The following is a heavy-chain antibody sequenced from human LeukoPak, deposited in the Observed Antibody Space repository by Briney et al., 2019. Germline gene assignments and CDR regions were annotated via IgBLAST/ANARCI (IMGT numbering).Heavy chain of an antibody. V-gene: IGHV3-15*01. Sequence: PGGSLRLSCAASGFTLSNAWKSWVGQAPGKGPEWVGRIKSKTDGGTTDYAAPVKGRFTISRDDSKNTLYLQMNSLKTEDAAVYYCTTDNDFWSGYMPVIDYWGQGTLVTVSS. CDR2: IKSKTDGGTT. J-gene: IGHJ4*02. D-gene: IGHD3-3*01. CDR1: GFTLSNAW. CDR3: TTDNDFWSGYMPVIDY.